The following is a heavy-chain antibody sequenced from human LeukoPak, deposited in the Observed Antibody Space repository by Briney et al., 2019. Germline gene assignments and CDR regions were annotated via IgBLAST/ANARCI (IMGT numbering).Heavy chain of an antibody. CDR1: GFTFSSYA. CDR2: ISGSGGST. D-gene: IGHD6-13*01. CDR3: TREGILAAVDY. Sequence: GGSLRLSCAASGFTFSSYAMSWVRQAPGKGLEWVSAISGSGGSTYYADSVKGRFTISRDNTKKSLYLHMNSLRVDDTAMYYCTREGILAAVDYWGQGTLVTVSP. J-gene: IGHJ4*02. V-gene: IGHV3-23*01.